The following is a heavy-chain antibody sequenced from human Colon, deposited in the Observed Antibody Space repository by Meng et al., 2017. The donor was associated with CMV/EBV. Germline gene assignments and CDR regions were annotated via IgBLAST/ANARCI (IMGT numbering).Heavy chain of an antibody. CDR3: ARHSLTILTD. J-gene: IGHJ4*02. CDR2: IHWDDDK. Sequence: TPLKGSGPALVKPTQTLTLSCTFSRFSLTTTGAGVAWVLQTPGKSPECLALIHWDDDKRYSTSLKNRLNITNDTSINQVVLSMTALDPAETGYFYCARHSLTILTDWGQGALVTVSS. V-gene: IGHV2-5*02. D-gene: IGHD2-8*02. CDR1: RFSLTTTGAG.